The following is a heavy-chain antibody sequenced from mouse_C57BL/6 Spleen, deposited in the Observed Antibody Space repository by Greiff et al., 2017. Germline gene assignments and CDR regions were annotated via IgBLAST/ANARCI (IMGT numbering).Heavy chain of an antibody. CDR3: ARREVKGYFDV. J-gene: IGHJ1*03. CDR2: ISSGGSYT. D-gene: IGHD1-3*01. CDR1: GYTFTSYG. Sequence: EVQLVESGADLVKPGASLKLSCAASGYTFTSYGMSWVRQTPGKRLEWVATISSGGSYTYYPDSVKGRSTITRDNAKNTLYLQMSSLKSEDTAMYYWARREVKGYFDVWGTGTTVTVSS. V-gene: IGHV5-6*01.